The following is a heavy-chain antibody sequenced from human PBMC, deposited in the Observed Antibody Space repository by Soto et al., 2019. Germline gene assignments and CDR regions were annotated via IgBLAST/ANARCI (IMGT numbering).Heavy chain of an antibody. D-gene: IGHD4-17*01. CDR3: ALSHTVTTDY. CDR2: INSDGSST. Sequence: EVQLVESGGGLVQPGGYLRLSCAASGLTFSSYWMHWVRQAPGKGLVWVSRINSDGSSTSYADSVKGRFTISRDNDKNTLYLQMNSLRAEDTAVYYCALSHTVTTDYWGQGNLVTVSS. CDR1: GLTFSSYW. J-gene: IGHJ4*02. V-gene: IGHV3-74*01.